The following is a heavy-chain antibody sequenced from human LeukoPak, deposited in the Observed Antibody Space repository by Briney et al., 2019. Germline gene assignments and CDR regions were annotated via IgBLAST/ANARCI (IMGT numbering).Heavy chain of an antibody. J-gene: IGHJ4*02. CDR1: GFTFSSYG. CDR2: ISDDGTNK. CDR3: AKCAGMAARRGTDAY. D-gene: IGHD6-6*01. Sequence: GGSLRLSCAASGFTFSSYGMHWVRQAPGKGLEWVAVISDDGTNKYYADSVKGRFTISRDNSKNTLYLQMNSLRAEDTAIYYCAKCAGMAARRGTDAYWGQGTLVTVSS. V-gene: IGHV3-30*18.